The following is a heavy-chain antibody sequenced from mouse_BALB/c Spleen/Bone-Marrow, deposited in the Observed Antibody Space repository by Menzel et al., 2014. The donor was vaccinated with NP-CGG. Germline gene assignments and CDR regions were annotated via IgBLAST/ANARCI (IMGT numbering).Heavy chain of an antibody. CDR2: ISSGGGYT. CDR3: ARQESIYDGYYGGFTY. Sequence: EVKLMESGGGLVKPGGSLKLSCAASGFTFSSFATSWVRQTPEKRLEWVATISSGGGYTYYPDSVKGRFTISRDNAKNSLYLQMSSLRSEDTAMYYCARQESIYDGYYGGFTYWGQGTLVTVSA. J-gene: IGHJ3*01. CDR1: GFTFSSFA. V-gene: IGHV5-9-3*01. D-gene: IGHD2-3*01.